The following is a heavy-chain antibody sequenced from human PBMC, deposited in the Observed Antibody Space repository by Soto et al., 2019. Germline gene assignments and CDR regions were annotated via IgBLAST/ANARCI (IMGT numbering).Heavy chain of an antibody. D-gene: IGHD3-9*01. V-gene: IGHV4-34*01. CDR2: INHSGST. CDR3: ARARRYFDWLPRYFDY. Sequence: TLSLTCAVYGGSFSGYYWSWIRQPPGKGLEWIGEINHSGSTNYNPSLKSRVTISVDTSKNQFSLKLSSVTAADTAVYYCARARRYFDWLPRYFDYWGQGTLVTVSS. CDR1: GGSFSGYY. J-gene: IGHJ4*02.